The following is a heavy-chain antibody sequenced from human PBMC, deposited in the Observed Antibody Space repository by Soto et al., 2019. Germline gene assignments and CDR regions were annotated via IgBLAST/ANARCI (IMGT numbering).Heavy chain of an antibody. V-gene: IGHV3-21*01. CDR1: GFTFSSYS. D-gene: IGHD3-22*01. Sequence: GGSLRLSCAASGFTFSSYSMNWVRQAPGKGLEWVSSISSSSSYIYYADSVKGRFTISRDNAKNSLYLQMNSLRAEDTAVYYCARDPTPDYYDSSGYYWFDPWGQGTLVTVSS. J-gene: IGHJ5*02. CDR2: ISSSSSYI. CDR3: ARDPTPDYYDSSGYYWFDP.